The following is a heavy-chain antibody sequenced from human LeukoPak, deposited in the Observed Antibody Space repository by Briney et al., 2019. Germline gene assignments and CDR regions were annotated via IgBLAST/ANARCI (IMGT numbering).Heavy chain of an antibody. CDR1: GFIFSSYS. J-gene: IGHJ4*02. D-gene: IGHD3-22*01. CDR3: AKDQTKDNYDSSGYYGFDY. Sequence: GGSLRLSCAASGFIFSSYSMSWVRQAPGKGLEWVSVITGSGGNTYYADSVKGRFTISRDNSKNTLYLQMNSLRAEDTAVYYCAKDQTKDNYDSSGYYGFDYWGQGTLVTVSS. V-gene: IGHV3-23*01. CDR2: ITGSGGNT.